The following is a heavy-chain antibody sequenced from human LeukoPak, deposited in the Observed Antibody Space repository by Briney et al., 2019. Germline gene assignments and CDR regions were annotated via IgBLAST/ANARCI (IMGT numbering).Heavy chain of an antibody. CDR2: IKKDGSEM. Sequence: GGSLRLSCEASGLIFSSYWMSWVRQAPGKGLEWVANIKKDGSEMYYVDSVKGRFTVSRDNAKNSLYLQMNSLRADDTAVYHCARQETSSYNGAFDIWGQGTMVTVSS. V-gene: IGHV3-7*01. CDR1: GLIFSSYW. CDR3: ARQETSSYNGAFDI. J-gene: IGHJ3*02. D-gene: IGHD1-26*01.